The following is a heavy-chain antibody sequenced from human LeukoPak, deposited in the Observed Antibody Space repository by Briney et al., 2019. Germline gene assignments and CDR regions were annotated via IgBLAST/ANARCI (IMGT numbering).Heavy chain of an antibody. V-gene: IGHV3-30-3*01. Sequence: GGSLRLSCAASGFTFSSYAMHWVRQAPGKGLEWVAVISYDGSNKYYADSVKGRFTISRDNSKNTLYLQMNSLRAEDTAVYYCARVAGGTAMGPYYYYGMDVWGQGTTVTVSS. D-gene: IGHD5-18*01. CDR1: GFTFSSYA. CDR2: ISYDGSNK. J-gene: IGHJ6*02. CDR3: ARVAGGTAMGPYYYYGMDV.